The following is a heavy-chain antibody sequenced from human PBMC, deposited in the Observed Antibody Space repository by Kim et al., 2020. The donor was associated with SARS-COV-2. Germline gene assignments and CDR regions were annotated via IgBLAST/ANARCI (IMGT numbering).Heavy chain of an antibody. D-gene: IGHD1-26*01. CDR1: GYTFSRFP. CDR2: INPGNGVT. Sequence: ASVKVSCKASGYTFSRFPMHWVRQAPGQRLEWMGWINPGNGVTLYSQRFQGRVTISSDTPASTAYMELRSLTSEDTAVYYCARQESGRGYWGQGTLVTVS. CDR3: ARQESGRGY. J-gene: IGHJ4*02. V-gene: IGHV1-3*01.